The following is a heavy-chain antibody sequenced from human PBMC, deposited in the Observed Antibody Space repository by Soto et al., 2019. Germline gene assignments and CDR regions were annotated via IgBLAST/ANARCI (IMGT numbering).Heavy chain of an antibody. D-gene: IGHD5-12*01. CDR2: IYPGDSDT. Sequence: SLKISCKGSGYSFTSYWIGWVRQMPGKGLEWMGIIYPGDSDTRYSPSFQGQVTISADKSISTAYLQWSSLKASDTAMYYCARRGYSGYGHYYYYGMDVWGQGTTVTVSS. CDR3: ARRGYSGYGHYYYYGMDV. J-gene: IGHJ6*02. V-gene: IGHV5-51*01. CDR1: GYSFTSYW.